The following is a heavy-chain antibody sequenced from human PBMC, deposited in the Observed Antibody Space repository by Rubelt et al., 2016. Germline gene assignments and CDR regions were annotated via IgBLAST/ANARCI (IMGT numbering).Heavy chain of an antibody. CDR2: IDWGDDK. Sequence: QTLTLTCTFSGFSLSTSGMCVSWIRQSPGKALEWLALIDWGDDKYYSTSLKTRLTIFKDTSKNQVVLTMTNMDPVDTATYYCARIARGRDGYGNAFDIWGQGTMVIVSS. D-gene: IGHD5-24*01. CDR1: GFSLSTSGMC. J-gene: IGHJ3*02. CDR3: ARIARGRDGYGNAFDI. V-gene: IGHV2-70*01.